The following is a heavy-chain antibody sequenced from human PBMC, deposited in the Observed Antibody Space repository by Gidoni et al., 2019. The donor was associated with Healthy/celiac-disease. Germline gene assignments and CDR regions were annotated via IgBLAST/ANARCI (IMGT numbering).Heavy chain of an antibody. Sequence: VQLQESGTGLVKPSETLSLTCTVSGGSISSYYWSWIRQPPGKGLEWIGYIYYSGSTNYNPSLKSRVTISVDTSKNQFSLKLSSVTAADTAVYYCATMAYGGTFDIWGQGTMVTVSS. CDR1: GGSISSYY. CDR2: IYYSGST. CDR3: ATMAYGGTFDI. D-gene: IGHD4-17*01. J-gene: IGHJ3*02. V-gene: IGHV4-59*08.